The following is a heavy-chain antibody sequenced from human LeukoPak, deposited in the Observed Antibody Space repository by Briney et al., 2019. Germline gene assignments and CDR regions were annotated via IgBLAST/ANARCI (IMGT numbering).Heavy chain of an antibody. CDR1: GFSFSSYD. CDR3: ARELRYFDWLSPYRSLYGMDV. J-gene: IGHJ6*02. CDR2: IESDGSSK. D-gene: IGHD3-9*01. Sequence: GGSLRLSCAASGFSFSSYDIHWVRQAPGKGLEWVTFIESDGSSKYYADSVKGRFTISRDNSKNTVYVEMINLGPEDTAVYYCARELRYFDWLSPYRSLYGMDVWGQGTTVTVSS. V-gene: IGHV3-30*02.